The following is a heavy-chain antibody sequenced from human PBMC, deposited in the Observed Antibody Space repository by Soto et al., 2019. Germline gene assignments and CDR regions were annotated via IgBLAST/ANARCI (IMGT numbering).Heavy chain of an antibody. D-gene: IGHD2-21*01. Sequence: SETLSLTCTVSGGSISSYYCSWIRQPTGKGLEWIGYIYYSGSTNYNPSLKSRVTISVDTSKNQFSLKLSSVTAADTAVYYCERVHPSLLRFYFDYWGKGTLVTVCS. CDR1: GGSISSYY. J-gene: IGHJ4*02. CDR2: IYYSGST. CDR3: ERVHPSLLRFYFDY. V-gene: IGHV4-59*01.